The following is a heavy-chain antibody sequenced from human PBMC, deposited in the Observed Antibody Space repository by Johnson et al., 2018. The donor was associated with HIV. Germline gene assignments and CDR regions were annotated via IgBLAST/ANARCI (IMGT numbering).Heavy chain of an antibody. CDR3: ARDLVYGGNFRAFDI. V-gene: IGHV3-13*01. CDR1: GFTFSIYD. J-gene: IGHJ3*02. Sequence: VQLVESGGGLVQPGGSLRLSCAASGFTFSIYDMHWVRQPTGKGLEWVSAIGTAGDTYYADSVKGRFTISRDNSKNTLYLQMNSLRAEDTAVYYWARDLVYGGNFRAFDIWGQGTMVTVSS. CDR2: IGTAGDT. D-gene: IGHD4-23*01.